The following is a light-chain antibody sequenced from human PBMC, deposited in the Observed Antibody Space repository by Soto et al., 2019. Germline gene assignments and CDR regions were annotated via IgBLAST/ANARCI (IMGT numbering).Light chain of an antibody. CDR3: QQLFDSPIT. V-gene: IGKV1-5*01. CDR1: QNINAW. J-gene: IGKJ5*01. Sequence: DIHMTQSPSSLSGSLGDIVTITCRTSQNINAWLAWYQQRPGQAPKLLIYDASTVQSGVPSRFSGSGSGTEFTLTISSLQPDDSATYYCQQLFDSPITFGQGTRLEIK. CDR2: DAS.